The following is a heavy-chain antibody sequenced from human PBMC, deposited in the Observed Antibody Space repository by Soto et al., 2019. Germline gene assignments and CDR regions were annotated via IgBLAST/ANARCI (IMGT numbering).Heavy chain of an antibody. CDR3: ATSYGNAWYTY. J-gene: IGHJ4*02. CDR2: IYYSGST. CDR1: GGSISSYD. Sequence: SETMSLTCTVSGGSISSYDWSWIRQPPGKGLEWIGYIYYSGSTNYNPSLKSRVTISVDTSKNQFSLKLSSVTAADTAVYYCATSYGNAWYTYWGQGTQVTVSS. V-gene: IGHV4-59*01. D-gene: IGHD6-13*01.